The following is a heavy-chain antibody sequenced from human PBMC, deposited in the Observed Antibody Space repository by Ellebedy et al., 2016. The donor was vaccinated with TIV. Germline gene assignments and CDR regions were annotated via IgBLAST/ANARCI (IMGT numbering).Heavy chain of an antibody. CDR3: ARDRGITAAGTVIDY. CDR1: GYTLTSYG. J-gene: IGHJ4*02. D-gene: IGHD6-13*01. CDR2: ISGYNGKT. V-gene: IGHV1-18*04. Sequence: AASVKVSCKASGYTLTSYGFTWVRQAPGQGLEWMGWISGYNGKTSYAQKLQGRVTMATDTSTSTGYMELRSLRSDDTAVYYCARDRGITAAGTVIDYWGQGTLVTVSS.